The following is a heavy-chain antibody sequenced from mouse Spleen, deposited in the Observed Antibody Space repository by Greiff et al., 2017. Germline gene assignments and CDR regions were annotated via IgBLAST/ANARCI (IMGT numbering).Heavy chain of an antibody. CDR2: ISSGGST. CDR1: GFTFSSYA. Sequence: EVMLVESGGGLVKPGGSLKLSCAASGFTFSSYAMSWVRQTPEKRLEWVASISSGGSTYYPDSVKGRFTISRDNARNILYLQMSSLRSEDTAMYYCARGGRYDEWFAYWGQGTLVTVSA. V-gene: IGHV5-6-5*01. J-gene: IGHJ3*01. CDR3: ARGGRYDEWFAY. D-gene: IGHD2-14*01.